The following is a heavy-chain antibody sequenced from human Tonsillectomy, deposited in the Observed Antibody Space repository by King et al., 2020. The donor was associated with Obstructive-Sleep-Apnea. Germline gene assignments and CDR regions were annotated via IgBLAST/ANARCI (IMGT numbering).Heavy chain of an antibody. CDR1: GYTFTSYY. D-gene: IGHD2-2*02. Sequence: QLVQSGAEVKKPGASVKVSCKASGYTFTSYYMHWVRQAPGQGLEWMGIINPSGGSTSYAQKFQGRVTMTRDTSTSTVYMALSSLRPEDTAVYYCARDRGCSSTSCYSWFDPWGQGTLVTVSS. J-gene: IGHJ5*02. CDR3: ARDRGCSSTSCYSWFDP. V-gene: IGHV1-46*01. CDR2: INPSGGST.